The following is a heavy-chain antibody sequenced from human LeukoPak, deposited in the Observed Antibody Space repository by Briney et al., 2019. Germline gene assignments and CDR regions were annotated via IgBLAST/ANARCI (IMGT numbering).Heavy chain of an antibody. Sequence: SETLSLTCTVSGGSISSYYWSWIRQPPGKGLEWIGYIYHSGSTNYNPSLKSRVTISVDTSKNQFSLKLSSVTAADTAVYYCARDRWDYYDSSGYSYYYGMDVWGQGTTVTVSS. D-gene: IGHD3-22*01. J-gene: IGHJ6*02. V-gene: IGHV4-59*01. CDR3: ARDRWDYYDSSGYSYYYGMDV. CDR2: IYHSGST. CDR1: GGSISSYY.